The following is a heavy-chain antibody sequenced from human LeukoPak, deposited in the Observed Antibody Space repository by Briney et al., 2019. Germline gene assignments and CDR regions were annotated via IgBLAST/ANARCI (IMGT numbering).Heavy chain of an antibody. CDR1: GFTFSSYA. D-gene: IGHD2-21*02. CDR3: ARDLCGDCYFDY. V-gene: IGHV3-64*01. Sequence: GGSLRLSCAASGFTFSSYAMHWVRQAPGKGLEYVSAISSNGGSTYYANSVKGRFTISRDNSKNTLYLQMGSLRAEDMAVYYCARDLCGDCYFDYWGQGTLVTVSS. J-gene: IGHJ4*02. CDR2: ISSNGGST.